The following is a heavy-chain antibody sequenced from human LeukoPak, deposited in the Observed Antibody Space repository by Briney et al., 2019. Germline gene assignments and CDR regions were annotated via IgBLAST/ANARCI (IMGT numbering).Heavy chain of an antibody. CDR3: ARSSTTDANHYYYYYMDV. D-gene: IGHD2-2*01. V-gene: IGHV4-61*02. Sequence: SETLSLTCTVSGGSISSGSYYWNWIRQPAGEGLEWIGRIYTTGSTNYNPSLKSRVTISVDTSKNQFSLKLSSVTAADTAVYYCARSSTTDANHYYYYYMDVWGRGTTVTVSS. J-gene: IGHJ6*03. CDR2: IYTTGST. CDR1: GGSISSGSYY.